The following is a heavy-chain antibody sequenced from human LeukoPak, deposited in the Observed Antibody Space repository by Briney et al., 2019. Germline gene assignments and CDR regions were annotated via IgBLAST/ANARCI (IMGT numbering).Heavy chain of an antibody. CDR2: ISSSSSYI. V-gene: IGHV3-21*01. D-gene: IGHD5-18*01. CDR3: ARDLVERGYSYGRCDY. Sequence: GGSLRLSVQPLGSPSVGIARTGSGQAQGKGLEWVSSISSSSSYIYYADSVMGRFTISRDNAKNSLYLQMNSLRAEDTAVYYCARDLVERGYSYGRCDYWGQGTLVTVSS. CDR1: GSPSVGIA. J-gene: IGHJ4*02.